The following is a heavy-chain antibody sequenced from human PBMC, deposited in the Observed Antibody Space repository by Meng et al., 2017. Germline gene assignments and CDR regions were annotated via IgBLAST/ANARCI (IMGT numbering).Heavy chain of an antibody. Sequence: VAVVESGGGVEQPGRSRRVSCAASGFTFRSYGIHWVRQAPGKGLEWVAVIWYDGSNKYYADSVKGRFTISRDNSKNTLYLQMNSLRAEDTAVYYCARVVYSSGWSFDYWGQGTLVTVSS. D-gene: IGHD6-19*01. CDR2: IWYDGSNK. CDR3: ARVVYSSGWSFDY. CDR1: GFTFRSYG. V-gene: IGHV3-33*01. J-gene: IGHJ4*02.